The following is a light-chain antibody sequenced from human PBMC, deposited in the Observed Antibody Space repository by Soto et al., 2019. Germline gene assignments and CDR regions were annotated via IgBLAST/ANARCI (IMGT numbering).Light chain of an antibody. CDR3: QQYNDWPPA. V-gene: IGKV3-20*01. J-gene: IGKJ4*01. CDR1: QSVSSSY. CDR2: GAS. Sequence: EIVLTQSPDTLSLSPGERATLSCRASQSVSSSYLAWYQQKPGQAPRLLIYGASSRATGIPDRFSGSGSGTDFTLTITRLEPEDFAVYYCQQYNDWPPAFGGGTKVDI.